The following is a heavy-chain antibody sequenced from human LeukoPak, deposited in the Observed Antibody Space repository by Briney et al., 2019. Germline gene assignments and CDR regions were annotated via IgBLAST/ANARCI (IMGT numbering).Heavy chain of an antibody. CDR3: ARPSPPGDGYNPCDY. D-gene: IGHD5-24*01. Sequence: GGSLRLPCAASGFAFSSYAMSWVRQAPGKGLEWVAVISNDERNKYYTDSVKGRFTISRDNSKSTVYLQMNSLRPEDTAMYYCARPSPPGDGYNPCDYWGPGALVIVSS. V-gene: IGHV3-30*04. J-gene: IGHJ4*02. CDR2: ISNDERNK. CDR1: GFAFSSYA.